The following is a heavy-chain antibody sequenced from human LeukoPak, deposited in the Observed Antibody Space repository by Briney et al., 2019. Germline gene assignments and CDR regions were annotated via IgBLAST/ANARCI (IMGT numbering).Heavy chain of an antibody. D-gene: IGHD1-26*01. V-gene: IGHV1-46*01. J-gene: IGHJ4*02. Sequence: ASVKVSCKASGYTFTSYYMHWVRQAPGQGLEWMGIINPSGGSTSYAQKFQGRVTMTRDTSTSTVYMELSSLRSEDTAVYYCAREGRDLTGSYPWVPMTDYWGQGTLVTVSS. CDR3: AREGRDLTGSYPWVPMTDY. CDR1: GYTFTSYY. CDR2: INPSGGST.